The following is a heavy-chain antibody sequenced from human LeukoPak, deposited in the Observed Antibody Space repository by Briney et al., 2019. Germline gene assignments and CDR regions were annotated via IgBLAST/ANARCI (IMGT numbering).Heavy chain of an antibody. CDR1: GGSISSSSNY. D-gene: IGHD3-22*01. CDR3: ASGGVTLIVVPPSGMDV. J-gene: IGHJ6*02. Sequence: SETLSLTCTVSGGSISSSSNYWGWIRQPPGKGLEWIGNIYYSGNTYYNPSLKSRVTMSVDTSKNRFSLKLNSVTAADTAVYYCASGGVTLIVVPPSGMDVWGQGTTVTVSS. CDR2: IYYSGNT. V-gene: IGHV4-39*07.